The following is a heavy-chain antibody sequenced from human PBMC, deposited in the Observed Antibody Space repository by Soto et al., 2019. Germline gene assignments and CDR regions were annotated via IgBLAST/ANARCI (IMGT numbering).Heavy chain of an antibody. CDR2: INWNSDKV. D-gene: IGHD6-25*01. Sequence: VLLVESGGGLVQPGRSLRLSCAVSGFNFGNYAMHWVRQAPGKGLEWVAAINWNSDKVAYAGSVLGRFTIFRDSAKNSLHLQMNDLTTEDTDLYYCAKDKGGTPYYMDSWGQGILVTVSS. CDR3: AKDKGGTPYYMDS. CDR1: GFNFGNYA. J-gene: IGHJ4*02. V-gene: IGHV3-9*01.